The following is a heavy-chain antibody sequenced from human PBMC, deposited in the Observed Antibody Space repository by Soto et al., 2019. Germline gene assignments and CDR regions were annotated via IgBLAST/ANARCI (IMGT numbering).Heavy chain of an antibody. CDR1: GFTFSTYN. V-gene: IGHV3-21*01. CDR3: ARGWLRDPWMY. CDR2: ISSTSVYM. Sequence: EVQLVESGGGLVKPGGSLRLSCAASGFTFSTYNMNWVRQAPGKGLEWVASISSTSVYMYYANSLKGRFTIFRANAKSSLYLQVNSLRAEDTAVYYCARGWLRDPWMYWGQGTLVTVSS. J-gene: IGHJ4*02. D-gene: IGHD5-12*01.